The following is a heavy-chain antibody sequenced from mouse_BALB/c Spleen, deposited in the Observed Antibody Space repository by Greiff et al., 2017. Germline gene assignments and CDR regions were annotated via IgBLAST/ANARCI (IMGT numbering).Heavy chain of an antibody. CDR2: IYPGGGYT. J-gene: IGHJ4*01. V-gene: IGHV1-63*02. CDR1: GYTFTNYW. Sequence: VKLQQSGAELVRPGTSVKISCKASGYTFTNYWLGWVKQRPGHGLEWIGDIYPGGGYTNYNEKFKGKATLTADTSSSTAYMQLSSLTSEDSAVYFCARSAARASYYAMDYWGQGTSVTVSS. D-gene: IGHD3-1*01. CDR3: ARSAARASYYAMDY.